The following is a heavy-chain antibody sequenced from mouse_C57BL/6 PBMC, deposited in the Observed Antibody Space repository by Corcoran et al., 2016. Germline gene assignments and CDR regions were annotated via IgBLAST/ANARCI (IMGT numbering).Heavy chain of an antibody. CDR1: GFSLSTSGMG. D-gene: IGHD1-1*01. J-gene: IGHJ2*01. CDR2: IYWDDDK. V-gene: IGHV8-12*01. Sequence: QVTLKESGPGILQSSQTLSLTCSLSGFSLSTSGMGVSWIRQPSGKGLEWLAHIYWDDDKRYNPSLKSRLTISKDTSRNQVFLKITSVDTADTATYSCARGYYGSSYNYWGQGTTLTVSS. CDR3: ARGYYGSSYNY.